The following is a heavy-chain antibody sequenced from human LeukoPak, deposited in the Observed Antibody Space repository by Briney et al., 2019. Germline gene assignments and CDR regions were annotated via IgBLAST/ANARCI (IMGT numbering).Heavy chain of an antibody. CDR2: INVDGSVK. D-gene: IGHD4-23*01. CDR1: GFTFSNYW. Sequence: GGSLRLSCAASGFTFSNYWMHWVRHVPGKGLVWVSRINVDGSVKSYADSVKGRFTISRDNAKNTVSLQMNSLRAEDTAVYYCVRDLILVDTPGDDFDYWGQGALVTVSS. J-gene: IGHJ4*02. CDR3: VRDLILVDTPGDDFDY. V-gene: IGHV3-74*01.